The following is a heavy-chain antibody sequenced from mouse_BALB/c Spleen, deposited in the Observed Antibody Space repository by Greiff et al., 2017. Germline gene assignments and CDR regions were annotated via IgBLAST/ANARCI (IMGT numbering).Heavy chain of an antibody. V-gene: IGHV14-3*02. CDR1: GFNIKDTY. CDR3: APLPFDC. Sequence: QLKESGAELVKPGASVKLSCTASGFNIKDTYMHWVKQRPEQGLEWIGRIDPANGNTKYDPKFQGKATITADTSSNTAYLQLSSLTSEDTAVYYCAPLPFDCGGQGTTLTVSA. CDR2: IDPANGNT. J-gene: IGHJ2*01. D-gene: IGHD5-5*01.